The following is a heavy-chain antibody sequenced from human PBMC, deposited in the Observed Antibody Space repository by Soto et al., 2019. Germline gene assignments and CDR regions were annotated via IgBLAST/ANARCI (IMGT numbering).Heavy chain of an antibody. J-gene: IGHJ4*02. CDR1: GGTFSSYA. V-gene: IGHV1-69*13. D-gene: IGHD3-9*01. Sequence: SVKVSCKASGGTFSSYAISWVRQAPGQGLEWMGGIIPIFGTANYAQKFQGRVTITADESTSTAYMELSSLRSEDTAVYYCARSDYDILTGPIDYWGQGTLVTVSS. CDR2: IIPIFGTA. CDR3: ARSDYDILTGPIDY.